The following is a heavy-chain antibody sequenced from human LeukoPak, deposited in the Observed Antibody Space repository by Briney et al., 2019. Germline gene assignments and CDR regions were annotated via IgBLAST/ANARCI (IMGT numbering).Heavy chain of an antibody. D-gene: IGHD6-13*01. J-gene: IGHJ4*02. Sequence: TGRSLRLSCAASGFTFSSYAMHWVRQAPGKGLEWVAVISYDGSNKYYADSVKGRFTISRDNSKNTLYLQMNSLRAEDTAVYYCARWSLTGAAAGFSDYWGQGTLVTVSS. CDR3: ARWSLTGAAAGFSDY. V-gene: IGHV3-30-3*01. CDR2: ISYDGSNK. CDR1: GFTFSSYA.